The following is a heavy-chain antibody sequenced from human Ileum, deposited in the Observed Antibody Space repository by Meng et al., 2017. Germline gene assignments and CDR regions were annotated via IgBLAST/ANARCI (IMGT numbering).Heavy chain of an antibody. CDR3: ATDGSRGSSKY. CDR2: INTNTGNP. CDR1: GDTFTSYT. D-gene: IGHD2-15*01. J-gene: IGHJ4*02. V-gene: IGHV7-4-1*02. Sequence: QVQLVQSGSELKKSGASVKVSCKASGDTFTSYTMNWVRQAHGQGLEWMGWINTNTGNPTYAQGFTGRFVFSLDTSVSTAYLQINSLKAEDTAVYYCATDGSRGSSKYWGQGTLVTVSS.